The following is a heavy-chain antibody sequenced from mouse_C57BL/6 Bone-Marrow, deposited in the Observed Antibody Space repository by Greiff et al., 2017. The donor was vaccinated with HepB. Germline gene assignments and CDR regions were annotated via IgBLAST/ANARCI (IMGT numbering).Heavy chain of an antibody. CDR2: IGPGSGST. CDR3: ARGYYYGSRGTWFAY. CDR1: GYTFTDYY. Sequence: QVQLQQSGAELVKPGASVKISCKASGYTFTDYYINWVKQRPGQGLEWIGKIGPGSGSTYYNEKFKGKATLTADKSSSTAYMQLSSLTSEDSAVYVCARGYYYGSRGTWFAYWGQGTLVTVSA. D-gene: IGHD1-1*01. J-gene: IGHJ3*01. V-gene: IGHV1-77*01.